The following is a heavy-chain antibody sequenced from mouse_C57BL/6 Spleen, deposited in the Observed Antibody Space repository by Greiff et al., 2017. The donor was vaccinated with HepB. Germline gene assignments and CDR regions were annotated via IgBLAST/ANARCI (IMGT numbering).Heavy chain of an antibody. D-gene: IGHD2-2*01. Sequence: QVQLQQPGAELVMPGASVKLSCKASGYTFTSYWMQWVKQRPGQGLEWIGEIDPSDSYTNYNQKFKGKATLTVDTSSSTAYMQLSSLTSEDSAVYYCARGLRRGFAYWGQGTLVTVSA. CDR3: ARGLRRGFAY. J-gene: IGHJ3*01. V-gene: IGHV1-50*01. CDR2: IDPSDSYT. CDR1: GYTFTSYW.